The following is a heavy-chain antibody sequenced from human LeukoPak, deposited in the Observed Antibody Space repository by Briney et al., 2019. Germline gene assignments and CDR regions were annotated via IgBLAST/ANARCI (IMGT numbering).Heavy chain of an antibody. Sequence: GGSLRLSCAASGFTFSGSAMHWVRQASGKGLEWVGRIRSKANSYATAYAASVRGRFTVSRDDSKNTAYLQMNSLKTEDTAVYYCARAVAWHDDALDIWGQRTMVTVSS. J-gene: IGHJ3*02. CDR2: IRSKANSYAT. D-gene: IGHD1-1*01. V-gene: IGHV3-73*01. CDR1: GFTFSGSA. CDR3: ARAVAWHDDALDI.